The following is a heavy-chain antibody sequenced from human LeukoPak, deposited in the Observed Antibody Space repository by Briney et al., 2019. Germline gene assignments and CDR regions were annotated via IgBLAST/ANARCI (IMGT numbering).Heavy chain of an antibody. Sequence: PGGSLRLSCAAPGFPFSSYAMSGVRKAPGKGLEWVSAIIGSGGSTYYADSVKGRFTISRDNSKNTLYLQMNSLRAEDTAVYYCAKDLMVRGVITESWFDPWGQGTLVTVSS. V-gene: IGHV3-23*01. CDR1: GFPFSSYA. D-gene: IGHD3-10*01. J-gene: IGHJ5*02. CDR3: AKDLMVRGVITESWFDP. CDR2: IIGSGGST.